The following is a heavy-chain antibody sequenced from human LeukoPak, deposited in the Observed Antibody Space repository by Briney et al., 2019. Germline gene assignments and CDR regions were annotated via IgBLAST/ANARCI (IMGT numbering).Heavy chain of an antibody. J-gene: IGHJ4*02. V-gene: IGHV3-33*06. Sequence: GTSLRLSCAASGFTFSSYGMHWVRQAPGKGLEWVAVIWSDGSNKYYADSVKGRFTISRDNYKNTLYLQVNSLRAEDTAVYYCAKGSAYGPGDSVSYWGQGTLVTVSS. CDR3: AKGSAYGPGDSVSY. CDR1: GFTFSSYG. CDR2: IWSDGSNK. D-gene: IGHD5-12*01.